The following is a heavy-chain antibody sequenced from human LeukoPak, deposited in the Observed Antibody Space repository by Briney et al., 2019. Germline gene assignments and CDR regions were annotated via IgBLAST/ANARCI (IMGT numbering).Heavy chain of an antibody. CDR1: GYTFTSYG. V-gene: IGHV1-18*01. CDR3: ARDLEWFGELSWFDP. D-gene: IGHD3-10*01. CDR2: ISAYNGNT. Sequence: ASVKVSCKASGYTFTSYGISWVRQAPGQGLEWMGWISAYNGNTNYAQKLQGRVTMTPDTSTSTAYMELRSLRSDDTAVYYCARDLEWFGELSWFDPWGQGTLVTVSS. J-gene: IGHJ5*02.